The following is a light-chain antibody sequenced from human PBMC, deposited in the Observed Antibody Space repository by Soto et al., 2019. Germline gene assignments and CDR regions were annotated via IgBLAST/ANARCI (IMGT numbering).Light chain of an antibody. Sequence: EIVLTQSLGTLSLSPGERATLSCRASQSVTSNYLAWYQQKPGQAPSLLIYGASARAAGIPDRFSGSGTGTDFALTISGLEPEDFAVYFCQQYASSPSTFGQGNKVDIK. CDR1: QSVTSNY. J-gene: IGKJ1*01. CDR3: QQYASSPST. V-gene: IGKV3-20*01. CDR2: GAS.